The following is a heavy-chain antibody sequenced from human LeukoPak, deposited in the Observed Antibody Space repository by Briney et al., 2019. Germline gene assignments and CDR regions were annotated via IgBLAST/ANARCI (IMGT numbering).Heavy chain of an antibody. CDR2: IYPGDSDN. CDR1: GYNFTNHW. D-gene: IGHD5-12*01. Sequence: GESLKISCKSPGYNFTNHWIAWVRQMPGKGLEWMGIIYPGDSDNRYNPSFQGQVTLSADTSISTAYLQWSSLKSSDTAMYYCTRHFGYSGFDGEYWGQGTLVTVSS. CDR3: TRHFGYSGFDGEY. V-gene: IGHV5-51*01. J-gene: IGHJ4*02.